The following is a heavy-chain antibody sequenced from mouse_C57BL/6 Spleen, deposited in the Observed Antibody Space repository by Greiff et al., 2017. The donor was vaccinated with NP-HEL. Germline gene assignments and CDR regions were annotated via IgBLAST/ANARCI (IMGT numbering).Heavy chain of an antibody. J-gene: IGHJ4*01. Sequence: VQLQQPGAELVRPGSSVKLSCKASGYAFTSYWMHWVKQRPIQGLEWIGNIDPSDSETHYNQKFKDKATLTVDKSSSTAYMQLSSLTSEDSAVYYCARENWDTDAMDYWGQGTSVTVSS. D-gene: IGHD4-1*01. CDR3: ARENWDTDAMDY. V-gene: IGHV1-52*01. CDR2: IDPSDSET. CDR1: GYAFTSYW.